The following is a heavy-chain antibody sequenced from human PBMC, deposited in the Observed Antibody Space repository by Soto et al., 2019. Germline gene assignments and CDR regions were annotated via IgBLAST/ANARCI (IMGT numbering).Heavy chain of an antibody. CDR3: ARAGENYGSGTFSPPLRYYFNS. D-gene: IGHD3-10*01. Sequence: QVQLVQSGAEVKKPGASVTVSCKASGYTFTTHYMHWVRQAPGQGLEWMGIINPSGGRTTYAPNFQGKVSLTSDTSTNTVYMELSSLRSEATAVYYCARAGENYGSGTFSPPLRYYFNSWGQGTLVTVSS. V-gene: IGHV1-46*01. CDR1: GYTFTTHY. CDR2: INPSGGRT. J-gene: IGHJ4*02.